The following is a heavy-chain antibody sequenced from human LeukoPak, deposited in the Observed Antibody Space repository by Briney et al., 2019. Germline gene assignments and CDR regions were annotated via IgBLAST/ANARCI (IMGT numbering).Heavy chain of an antibody. V-gene: IGHV3-7*03. CDR2: IKQDGSEK. D-gene: IGHD6-13*01. J-gene: IGHJ4*02. Sequence: GGSLRLSCAASGNYWMHWVRQAPGKGLKWVANIKQDGSEKYYVDSVKGRFTISRDNAQNSLYLQMNSLRAEDTAIYYCATSTAAAGTDWGQGTLVTVSS. CDR3: ATSTAAAGTD. CDR1: GNYW.